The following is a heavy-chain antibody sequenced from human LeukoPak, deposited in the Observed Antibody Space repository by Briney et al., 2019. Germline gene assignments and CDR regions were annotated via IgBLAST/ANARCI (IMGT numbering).Heavy chain of an antibody. CDR2: ISSSSSYI. J-gene: IGHJ4*02. D-gene: IGHD6-13*01. Sequence: GGSLRLSCAASGFTFSSYSMNWVRQAPGKGLEWVSSISSSSSYIYYADSVKGRFTISRDNAKNSLYLQMNSLRAEDTAVYYCARDAPGYLYTQVDQWGQGTLVTVSS. V-gene: IGHV3-21*01. CDR3: ARDAPGYLYTQVDQ. CDR1: GFTFSSYS.